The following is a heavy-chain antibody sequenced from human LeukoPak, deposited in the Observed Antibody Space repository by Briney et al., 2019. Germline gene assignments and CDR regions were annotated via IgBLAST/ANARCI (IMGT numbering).Heavy chain of an antibody. J-gene: IGHJ4*02. D-gene: IGHD2-21*01. CDR3: ARGAALLYFFDY. CDR1: GYTFTSYG. Sequence: GASVKVSCKASGYTFTSYGISWVRQAPGQGLECMGWISAYSGNTNYAQKLQGRVTMTTDTSTSTAYMELRSLRSDDTAVYCCARGAALLYFFDYWGQGTLVTVSS. CDR2: ISAYSGNT. V-gene: IGHV1-18*04.